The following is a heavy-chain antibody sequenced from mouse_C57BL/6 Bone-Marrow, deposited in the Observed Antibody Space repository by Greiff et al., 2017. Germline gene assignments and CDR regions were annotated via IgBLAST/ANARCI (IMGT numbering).Heavy chain of an antibody. CDR2: INPNNGGT. CDR1: GYTFTDYN. Sequence: EVKLQESGPELVKPGASVKIPCKASGYTFTDYNMDWVKQSHGKSLEWIGDINPNNGGTIYNQKFKGKATLTVDKSSSTAYMELRSLTSEDTAVYYCARSGYYGSSLWAMDYWGQGTSVTVSS. J-gene: IGHJ4*01. CDR3: ARSGYYGSSLWAMDY. D-gene: IGHD1-1*01. V-gene: IGHV1-18*01.